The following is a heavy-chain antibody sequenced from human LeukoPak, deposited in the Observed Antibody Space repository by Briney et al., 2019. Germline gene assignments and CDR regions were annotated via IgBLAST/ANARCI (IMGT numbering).Heavy chain of an antibody. CDR3: AKTEPRDYYGSGSYYFYFDY. D-gene: IGHD3-10*01. Sequence: GGSLRLSCAASGFSFSNYWMHWVRQAPGKGLVWVSHINSDGSSTTYADSVKGRFTISRDNAKNTLYLQMNSLRAEDTAVYYCAKTEPRDYYGSGSYYFYFDYWGQGTLVTVSS. CDR2: INSDGSST. J-gene: IGHJ4*02. CDR1: GFSFSNYW. V-gene: IGHV3-74*01.